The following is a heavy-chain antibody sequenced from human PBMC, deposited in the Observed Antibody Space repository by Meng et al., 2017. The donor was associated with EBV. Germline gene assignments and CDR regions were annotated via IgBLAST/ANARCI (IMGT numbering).Heavy chain of an antibody. Sequence: QVQFKQYGAEVKRPGSSVKVSWRTSGGTFRSDAVSWVRQAPGQGLEWMGGLIPMSGAPNYAQKFQDRVTIIADESTSTHSMELNNLRFEDTAMYYCASESGRGFTPDYWGQGTLVTVSS. CDR2: LIPMSGAP. V-gene: IGHV1-69*01. CDR3: ASESGRGFTPDY. CDR1: GGTFRSDA. D-gene: IGHD3-10*01. J-gene: IGHJ4*02.